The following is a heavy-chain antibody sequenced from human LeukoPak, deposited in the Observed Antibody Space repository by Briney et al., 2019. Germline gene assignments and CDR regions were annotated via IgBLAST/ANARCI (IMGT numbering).Heavy chain of an antibody. V-gene: IGHV5-51*01. Sequence: GESLKISCKGSGYSFSDYWIGWVRQMPGKGLEWMGIIYPGDSDVRYNPSFQGQVTISADESISTAYLQWGSLKASDSAMYYCARGSGWFGYWGQGTLVTVSS. CDR1: GYSFSDYW. D-gene: IGHD6-19*01. CDR2: IYPGDSDV. J-gene: IGHJ5*01. CDR3: ARGSGWFGY.